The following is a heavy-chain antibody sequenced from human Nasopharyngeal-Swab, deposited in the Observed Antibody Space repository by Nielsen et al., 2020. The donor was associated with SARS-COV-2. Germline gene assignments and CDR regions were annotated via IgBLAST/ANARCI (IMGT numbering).Heavy chain of an antibody. CDR3: ARGPYSRSSLWVH. Sequence: ASVKVSCKPSGYTFTDYYMHWVRQAPGQGLEWMGWMNPHNGGTNYEQKFQGRVTMTRDTSISTGYMELSSLRSEDTAVYYCARGPYSRSSLWVHWGQGTLVTVSS. CDR2: MNPHNGGT. V-gene: IGHV1-2*02. J-gene: IGHJ4*02. CDR1: GYTFTDYY. D-gene: IGHD6-6*01.